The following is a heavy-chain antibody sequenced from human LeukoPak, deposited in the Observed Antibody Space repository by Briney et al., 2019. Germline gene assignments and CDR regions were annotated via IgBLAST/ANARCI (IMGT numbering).Heavy chain of an antibody. Sequence: GGSLRLSCAASGFTFSSYGMHWVRQAPGKGLEWVAFISYDGSNKYYADSVKGRFTISRDNSKNTLYLQMNSLRAEDTAVYYCAKELTVTIDAFDIWGQGTMVTVSS. CDR1: GFTFSSYG. V-gene: IGHV3-30*18. CDR2: ISYDGSNK. J-gene: IGHJ3*02. CDR3: AKELTVTIDAFDI. D-gene: IGHD4-17*01.